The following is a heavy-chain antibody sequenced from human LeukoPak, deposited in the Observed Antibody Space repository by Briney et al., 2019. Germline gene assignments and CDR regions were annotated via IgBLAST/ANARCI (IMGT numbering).Heavy chain of an antibody. J-gene: IGHJ2*01. CDR1: GFTFTHYG. CDR2: ISVDGSKR. CDR3: IVVVVPSVFWHFDL. V-gene: IGHV3-33*03. Sequence: ATSLRLSCATSGFTFTHYGFHWVRQAPGKGLEWVAVISVDGSKRYYGDSVKGRFTISRDDTKNTVVLQMNSLTVEDTAVYYCIVVVVPSVFWHFDLWGRGTLVTVSS. D-gene: IGHD2-2*01.